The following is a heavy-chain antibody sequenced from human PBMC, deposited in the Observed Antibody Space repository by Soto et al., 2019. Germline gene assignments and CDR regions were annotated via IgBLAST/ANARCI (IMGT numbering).Heavy chain of an antibody. CDR2: INPNSGGT. Sequence: SVKVSCKASGYTFTGYYMHWVRQAPGQGLEWMGWINPNSGGTNYAQKFQGWVTMTRDTSISTAYMELSRLRSDDTAVYYCARDQTRADDILTGWSYGMDVWGQGTTVTVSS. CDR1: GYTFTGYY. D-gene: IGHD3-9*01. CDR3: ARDQTRADDILTGWSYGMDV. V-gene: IGHV1-2*04. J-gene: IGHJ6*02.